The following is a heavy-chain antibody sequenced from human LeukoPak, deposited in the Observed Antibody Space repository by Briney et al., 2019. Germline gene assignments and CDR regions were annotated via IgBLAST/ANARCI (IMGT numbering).Heavy chain of an antibody. V-gene: IGHV3-7*01. D-gene: IGHD6-13*01. CDR3: ARDRGIARYYFDY. Sequence: PGGSLRLSCAASGFTFRNYWMTWVRQAPGKGLEWVANINQDGSEKFYMDSVKGRFTISRDSAENSLCLQMNSLRADDTAVYYCARDRGIARYYFDYWGQGTLVTVSS. J-gene: IGHJ4*02. CDR2: INQDGSEK. CDR1: GFTFRNYW.